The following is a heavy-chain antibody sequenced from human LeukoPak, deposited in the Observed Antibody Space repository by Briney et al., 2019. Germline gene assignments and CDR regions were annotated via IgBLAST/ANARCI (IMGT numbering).Heavy chain of an antibody. CDR1: GGSISSYY. Sequence: SETLSHTCTVSGGSISSYYWSWIRQPAGKGLEWIGRIYTSGSTNYNPSLKSRVTMSVDTSKNQFSLKLSSVTAADTAVYYCARDQEPYGDYTWFDPWGQGTLVTVSS. CDR3: ARDQEPYGDYTWFDP. J-gene: IGHJ5*02. CDR2: IYTSGST. D-gene: IGHD4-17*01. V-gene: IGHV4-4*07.